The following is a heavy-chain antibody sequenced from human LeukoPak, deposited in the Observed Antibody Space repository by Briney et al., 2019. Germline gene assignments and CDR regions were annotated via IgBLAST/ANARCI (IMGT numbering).Heavy chain of an antibody. CDR2: ISGSGGGT. CDR3: AKLFYSSGMYHFDY. Sequence: GGSLRLSCATSGFTFSSSAMSWVRQAPGKGLAWVSTISGSGGGTYYADSVKGRFTISRDSSKNTLYLQMNSLRAEDTAVFYCAKLFYSSGMYHFDYWGQGTLVTVSS. V-gene: IGHV3-23*01. J-gene: IGHJ4*02. CDR1: GFTFSSSA. D-gene: IGHD3-10*01.